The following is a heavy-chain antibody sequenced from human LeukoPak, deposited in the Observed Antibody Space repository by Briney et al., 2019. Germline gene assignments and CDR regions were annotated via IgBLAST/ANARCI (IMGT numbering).Heavy chain of an antibody. V-gene: IGHV4-30-2*01. D-gene: IGHD2-2*01. CDR3: ARSRVPDY. CDR2: IYHSGST. CDR1: GGSISSGGYS. J-gene: IGHJ4*02. Sequence: PSETLSLTCTVSGGSISSGGYSWSWIRQPPGKGLEWIGYIYHSGSTYYNPSLKSRVTISVDRSKNQFSLKLSSVTAADTAVYYRARSRVPDYWGQGTLVTVSS.